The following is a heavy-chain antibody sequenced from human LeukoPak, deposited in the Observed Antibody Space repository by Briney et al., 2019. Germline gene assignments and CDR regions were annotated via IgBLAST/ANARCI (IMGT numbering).Heavy chain of an antibody. D-gene: IGHD3-10*01. V-gene: IGHV3-30-3*01. Sequence: GRSLRLSCAASGFTFSSYAMHWVRQAPGKGLEWVAVISYDGSNKYYADSVKGRFTISRDNSKNTLYLKMNSLRAEDTAVYYCARDRGGADYWGQGTLVTVSS. CDR1: GFTFSSYA. J-gene: IGHJ4*02. CDR3: ARDRGGADY. CDR2: ISYDGSNK.